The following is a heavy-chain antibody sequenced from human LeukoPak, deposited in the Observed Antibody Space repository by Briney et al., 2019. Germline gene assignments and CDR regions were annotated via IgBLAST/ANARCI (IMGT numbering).Heavy chain of an antibody. J-gene: IGHJ5*02. CDR3: ARNTSSSPWFDP. CDR2: VYYIGTT. CDR1: GGSVSSPDSY. D-gene: IGHD6-6*01. V-gene: IGHV4-61*08. Sequence: SETLSLTCIVSGGSVSSPDSYWSWIRQPPGKGLEWIGNVYYIGTTTYNSSLKTRVTISVDTSKNQFTLEVTSVTAADTAVYYCARNTSSSPWFDPWGQGTLVTVSS.